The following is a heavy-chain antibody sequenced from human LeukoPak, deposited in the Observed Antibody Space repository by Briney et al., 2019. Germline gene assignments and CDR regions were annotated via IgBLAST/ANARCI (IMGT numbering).Heavy chain of an antibody. CDR1: GGSFSGYY. J-gene: IGHJ4*02. V-gene: IGHV4-34*01. Sequence: SETLSLTCAVYGGSFSGYYWSWIRQPPGKGLEWIGEINHSGSTNYNPSLKSRVTISVDTSKNQFSLKLSSVTAADTAVYYCASTNYDYVGGSYRYTDYWGQGTLVTVSS. D-gene: IGHD3-16*02. CDR3: ASTNYDYVGGSYRYTDY. CDR2: INHSGST.